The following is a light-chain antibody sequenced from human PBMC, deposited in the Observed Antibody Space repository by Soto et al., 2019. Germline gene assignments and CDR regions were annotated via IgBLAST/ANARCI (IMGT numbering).Light chain of an antibody. CDR2: EVT. Sequence: QSALTQPPSASGSPRQSVTISCTGSSSDVGAYNFVSWYQHLPGKAPKLIIYEVTKRPSGVPDRFSGSKSGNTASLTVSGLLAEDEADHYCASYAGGNQVFGTGTKLTVL. CDR1: SSDVGAYNF. CDR3: ASYAGGNQV. J-gene: IGLJ1*01. V-gene: IGLV2-8*01.